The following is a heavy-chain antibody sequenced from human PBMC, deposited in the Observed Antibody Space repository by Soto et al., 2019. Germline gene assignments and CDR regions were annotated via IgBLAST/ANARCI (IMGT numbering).Heavy chain of an antibody. V-gene: IGHV5-51*01. CDR3: ARHGSGSSSYYYYYGMDV. Sequence: GESLKISCKGSGYSFTSYWIGWVRQMPGKGLEWMGIIYPGDSDTRYSPSFQGQVTISADKSISTAYLQWSSLKASDTAMYYCARHGSGSSSYYYYYGMDVWGQGTTVTVSS. D-gene: IGHD6-6*01. J-gene: IGHJ6*02. CDR2: IYPGDSDT. CDR1: GYSFTSYW.